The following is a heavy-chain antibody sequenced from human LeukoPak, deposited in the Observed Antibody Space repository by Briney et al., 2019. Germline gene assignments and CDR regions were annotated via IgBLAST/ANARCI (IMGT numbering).Heavy chain of an antibody. J-gene: IGHJ4*02. D-gene: IGHD5-12*01. V-gene: IGHV4-39*07. CDR2: IYYSGST. CDR1: GGSISSSSYY. CDR3: ARDPYSGYDSPVDY. Sequence: SETLSLTCTVSGGSISSSSYYWGWIRQPPGKGLEWIGNIYYSGSTYYNPSLQSRVTISVDTSKNQFSLKLSSVTAADTAVYYCARDPYSGYDSPVDYWGQGTLVTVSS.